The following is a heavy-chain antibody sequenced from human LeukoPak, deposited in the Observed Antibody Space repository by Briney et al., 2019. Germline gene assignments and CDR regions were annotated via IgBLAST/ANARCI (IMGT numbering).Heavy chain of an antibody. CDR3: AKKGATTGDFDY. V-gene: IGHV3-23*01. J-gene: IGHJ4*02. D-gene: IGHD1-26*01. CDR2: ISGSGGST. CDR1: GFTFSSYA. Sequence: QPGGSLRLSCAVSGFTFSSYAMNWVRQAPGKGLEWVSGISGSGGSTYYADSVKGRFTISRDNSKNTLYLQMNSLRAEDTAVYYCAKKGATTGDFDYWGQGTLVTVSS.